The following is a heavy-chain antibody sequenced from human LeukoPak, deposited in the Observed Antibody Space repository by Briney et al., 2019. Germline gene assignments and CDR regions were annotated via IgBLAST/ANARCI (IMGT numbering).Heavy chain of an antibody. CDR1: GYTFTRYY. Sequence: ASVKVSCKAFGYTFTRYYMHWVRQAPGQGPEWMGVISPSGGSTTYAQKFQGRVTLTRDMSTSTAYMELSSLRSEDTAVYYCARDKVVRRIAVATSYYYMDVWGKGTTVTVSS. D-gene: IGHD6-19*01. CDR2: ISPSGGST. J-gene: IGHJ6*03. V-gene: IGHV1-46*01. CDR3: ARDKVVRRIAVATSYYYMDV.